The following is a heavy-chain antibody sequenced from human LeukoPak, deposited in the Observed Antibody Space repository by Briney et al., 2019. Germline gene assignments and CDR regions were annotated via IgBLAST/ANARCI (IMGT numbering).Heavy chain of an antibody. CDR1: GFTLSYYT. CDR2: ISYDGSNK. CDR3: ARVLNYYDSSGYYFSY. J-gene: IGHJ4*02. Sequence: GGSLRLSCAASGFTLSYYTMQSVRQAPGKGLEWVAVISYDGSNKYYADSVKGRFTISRDNSKNTLYLQMNSLRAEDTAVYYCARVLNYYDSSGYYFSYWGQGTLVTVSS. D-gene: IGHD3-22*01. V-gene: IGHV3-30-3*01.